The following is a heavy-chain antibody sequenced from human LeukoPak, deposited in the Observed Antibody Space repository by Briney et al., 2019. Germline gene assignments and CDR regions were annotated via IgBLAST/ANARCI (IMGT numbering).Heavy chain of an antibody. V-gene: IGHV3-23*01. CDR1: GFTFSSHG. CDR2: ISTSGDGT. Sequence: GGSLRLSCAAFGFTFSSHGMSWVRQTPGKGLEWVSSISTSGDGTVYADSVKGRVTISRDNSKNTLYLQMNSLRAEDTAVYSCAKNLLGSGAYSWYFDLWGRGTLVTVSS. J-gene: IGHJ2*01. CDR3: AKNLLGSGAYSWYFDL. D-gene: IGHD1-26*01.